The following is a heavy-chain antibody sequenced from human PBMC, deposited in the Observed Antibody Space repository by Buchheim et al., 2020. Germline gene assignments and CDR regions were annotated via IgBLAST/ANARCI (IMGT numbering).Heavy chain of an antibody. D-gene: IGHD2-2*01. CDR2: IKQDGSEK. V-gene: IGHV3-7*01. CDR3: AGGGYCSSTSCQSNPYFYYGMDV. CDR1: GFTFSSYW. J-gene: IGHJ6*02. Sequence: EVQLVESGGGLVQPGGSLRLSCAASGFTFSSYWMSWVRQAPGKGLEWVANIKQDGSEKYYVDSVKGRFTISRDNAKNSLYLQMNSLRAEDTAVYYCAGGGYCSSTSCQSNPYFYYGMDVWGQGTT.